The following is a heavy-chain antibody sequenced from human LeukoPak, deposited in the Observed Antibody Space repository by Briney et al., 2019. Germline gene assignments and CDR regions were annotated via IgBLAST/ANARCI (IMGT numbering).Heavy chain of an antibody. CDR1: GGSISSGSYY. V-gene: IGHV4-61*02. D-gene: IGHD4-23*01. CDR3: ARRPAVSVVTPNWYFDL. J-gene: IGHJ2*01. CDR2: IYTSGST. Sequence: PSETLSLTCTVSGGSISSGSYYWSWIRQPAGKGLEWIGRIYTSGSTNYNPSLKSRVTISVDTSKNQFSLKLSSVTAADTAVYYCARRPAVSVVTPNWYFDLWGRGTLVTVSS.